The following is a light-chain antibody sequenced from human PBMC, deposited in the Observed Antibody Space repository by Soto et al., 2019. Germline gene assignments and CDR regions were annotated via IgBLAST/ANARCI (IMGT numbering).Light chain of an antibody. J-gene: IGKJ4*01. CDR3: QQYYTTPLT. CDR1: QSVLYSSNHQNY. CDR2: WAS. V-gene: IGKV4-1*01. Sequence: DIVMTQSPDSLAVSLGERATINCKSSQSVLYSSNHQNYLAWYQQKPGQPPQLLIYWASTRESGVPDRLSGSGSGTDFTLTISSLQAEDVAVYYCQQYYTTPLTFGGGTKVEIK.